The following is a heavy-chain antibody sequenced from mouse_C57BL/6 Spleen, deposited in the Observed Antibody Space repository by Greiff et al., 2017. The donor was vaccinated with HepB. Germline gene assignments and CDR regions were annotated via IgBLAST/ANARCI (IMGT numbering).Heavy chain of an antibody. CDR2: IDPSDSET. J-gene: IGHJ3*01. Sequence: VQLQQPGAELVRPGSSVKLSCKASGYTFTSYWMHWVKQRPIQGLEWIGNIDPSDSETHYNQKFKDKATLTVDKSSNTAYMQLSSLTSEDSAVYYCARSYGSSCFAYWGQGTLVTVSA. CDR1: GYTFTSYW. CDR3: ARSYGSSCFAY. D-gene: IGHD1-1*01. V-gene: IGHV1-52*01.